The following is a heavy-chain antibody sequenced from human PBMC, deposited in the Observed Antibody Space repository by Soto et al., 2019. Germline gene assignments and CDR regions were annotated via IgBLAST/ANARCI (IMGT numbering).Heavy chain of an antibody. CDR1: GGSISSYY. D-gene: IGHD3-10*01. V-gene: IGHV4-59*08. CDR2: VHHSWGS. CDR3: ARQGFGPLHGVVDV. J-gene: IGHJ6*02. Sequence: QVQLQESGPGLVKPSETMSLSCTVSGGSISSYYWSWFRQSPGKRMEWIGYVHHSWGSSSNPSLQSRVAISLDKSKSQFSLKVTSVTATDTAVYYCARQGFGPLHGVVDVWGQGTTVTVSS.